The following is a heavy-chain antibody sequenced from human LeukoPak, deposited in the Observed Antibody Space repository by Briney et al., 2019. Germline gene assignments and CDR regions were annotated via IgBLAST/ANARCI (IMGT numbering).Heavy chain of an antibody. CDR2: ISGSSSYI. CDR1: GFTFSSYS. CDR3: ARGGVYSSGWYVDY. D-gene: IGHD6-19*01. Sequence: GGSLRPSCAASGFTFSSYSMNWIRQAPGKGLEWVSSISGSSSYIYYADSVKGRFTISRDNAKNSLYLQMNSLRAEDTAVYYCARGGVYSSGWYVDYWGQGTLVTVSS. V-gene: IGHV3-21*01. J-gene: IGHJ4*02.